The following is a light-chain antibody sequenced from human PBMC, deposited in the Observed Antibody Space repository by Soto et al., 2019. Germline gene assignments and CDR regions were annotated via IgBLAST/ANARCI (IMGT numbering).Light chain of an antibody. V-gene: IGLV1-51*02. CDR1: SSNIGNNY. CDR2: ENN. CDR3: GTWQSSLSAWV. J-gene: IGLJ2*01. Sequence: QSVLTQPPSVSAAPGQKVTISCSGSSSNIGNNYVSWYQHLPGTAPKLLIYENNKRPSGIPDRFSGSKSGTSATLGITGLQTGDKAEYYCGTWQSSLSAWVFGGGTKLTVL.